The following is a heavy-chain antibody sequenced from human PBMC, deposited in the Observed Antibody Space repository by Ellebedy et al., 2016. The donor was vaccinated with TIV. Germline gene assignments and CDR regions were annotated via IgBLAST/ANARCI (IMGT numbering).Heavy chain of an antibody. CDR2: ISGSGGST. J-gene: IGHJ3*02. CDR1: GFTFSSYA. CDR3: AKDLLWFGELTYPTGGAFDI. V-gene: IGHV3-23*01. D-gene: IGHD3-10*01. Sequence: PGGSLRLSCAASGFTFSSYAMNWVRQAPGKGLEWVSAISGSGGSTYYADSVKGRFTISRDNSKNTLYLQMNSLRAEDTAVYYCAKDLLWFGELTYPTGGAFDIWGQGTMVTVSS.